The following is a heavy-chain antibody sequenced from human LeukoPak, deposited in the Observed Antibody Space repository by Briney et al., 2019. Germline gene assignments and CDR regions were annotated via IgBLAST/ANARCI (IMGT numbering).Heavy chain of an antibody. CDR2: IYSGGST. J-gene: IGHJ6*02. CDR1: GFTVSSNY. Sequence: GGSLRLSCAASGFTVSSNYMRWVRQAPGKGLEWVSVIYSGGSTYYADSVKGRFTISRHNSKNTLYLQMNSLRAEDTAVYYCATPRLSGYENGMDVWGQGTTVTVSS. CDR3: ATPRLSGYENGMDV. D-gene: IGHD5-12*01. V-gene: IGHV3-53*04.